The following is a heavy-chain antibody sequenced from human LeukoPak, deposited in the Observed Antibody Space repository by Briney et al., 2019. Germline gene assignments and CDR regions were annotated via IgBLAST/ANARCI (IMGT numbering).Heavy chain of an antibody. Sequence: GGSLRLSCEASGFTFSSYGMHWVRQAPAKGLEWVAFIRYDGNHKFYVDSVKGRFTISRDNSKNTLYLQMNSLRAEDTAVYYCAKEGGGYYYDSSGYYYFDYWGQGTLVTVSS. D-gene: IGHD3-22*01. J-gene: IGHJ4*02. V-gene: IGHV3-30*02. CDR1: GFTFSSYG. CDR2: IRYDGNHK. CDR3: AKEGGGYYYDSSGYYYFDY.